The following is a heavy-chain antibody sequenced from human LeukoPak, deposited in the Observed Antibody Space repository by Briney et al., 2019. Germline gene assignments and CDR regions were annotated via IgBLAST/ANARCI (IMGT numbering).Heavy chain of an antibody. V-gene: IGHV3-33*06. D-gene: IGHD4-11*01. J-gene: IGHJ1*01. CDR1: GFTFSHYG. CDR3: AKDAQRGFDYSNSLQN. Sequence: GGSLRLSCAAPGFTFSHYGMHWVRQTPGSGLEWVAVIWSDGSDKYYAKSVKGRFTISRDNSKNSLFLQMNSLRAEDTAVYYCAKDAQRGFDYSNSLQNWGQGSLVTVSS. CDR2: IWSDGSDK.